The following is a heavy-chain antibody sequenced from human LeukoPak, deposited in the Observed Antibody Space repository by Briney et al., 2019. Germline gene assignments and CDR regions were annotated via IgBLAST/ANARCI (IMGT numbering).Heavy chain of an antibody. CDR1: GYTFTSYY. J-gene: IGHJ4*02. CDR3: AKDYGDYWLVYDSYFDY. D-gene: IGHD4-17*01. V-gene: IGHV1-46*01. CDR2: INPSGGST. Sequence: GASVKVSCKASGYTFTSYYMHWVRQAPGQGLEWMGIINPSGGSTSYAQKFQGRVTMTRDMSTSTVYMELSSLRSEDTAVYYCAKDYGDYWLVYDSYFDYWGQGTLVTVSS.